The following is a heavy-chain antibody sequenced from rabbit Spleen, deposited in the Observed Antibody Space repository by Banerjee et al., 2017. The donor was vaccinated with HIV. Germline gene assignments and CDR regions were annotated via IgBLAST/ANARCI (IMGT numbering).Heavy chain of an antibody. CDR3: ARGSAAMTLVITGFYLNL. Sequence: QEQLEASGGGLVKPEGSLTLTCKASGFPFSNKAVMCWVRQAPGKGLEYIACIYADNTGSTVYASWARGRFTISKTSSTTVTLEMTGLTAADTATYFCARGSAAMTLVITGFYLNLWGPGTLVTVS. V-gene: IGHV1S45*01. CDR1: GFPFSNKAV. D-gene: IGHD2-1*01. CDR2: IYADNTGST. J-gene: IGHJ4*01.